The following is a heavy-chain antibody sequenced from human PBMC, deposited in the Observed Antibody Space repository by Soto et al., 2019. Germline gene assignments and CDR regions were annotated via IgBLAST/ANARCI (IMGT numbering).Heavy chain of an antibody. V-gene: IGHV3-15*01. CDR1: GFTFSNAW. CDR3: TTGLGARIAVACIGPHLDV. Sequence: EVQLVESGGGLVKPGGSLRLSCAASGFTFSNAWMSWVRQAPGKGLEWVGRIKSKTDGGTTDYAAPVKGRFTISRDDSKNTVYLQMNSLKTEDTAVYYCTTGLGARIAVACIGPHLDVLGKGTTGTVSS. D-gene: IGHD6-19*01. J-gene: IGHJ6*04. CDR2: IKSKTDGGTT.